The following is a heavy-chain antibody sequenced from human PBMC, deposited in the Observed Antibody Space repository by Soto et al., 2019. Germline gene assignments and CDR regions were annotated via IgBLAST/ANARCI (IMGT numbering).Heavy chain of an antibody. V-gene: IGHV3-30-3*01. J-gene: IGHJ3*02. CDR2: ISYDGSNK. D-gene: IGHD3-22*01. Sequence: GGSLRLSCAASGFTFSSYAMHWVRQAPGKGLEWVAVISYDGSNKYYADSVKGRFTISRDNSKNTLYLQMNSLRAEDTAVYYCARDRNYYDSSGLDAFDIWGQGTMVTVS. CDR1: GFTFSSYA. CDR3: ARDRNYYDSSGLDAFDI.